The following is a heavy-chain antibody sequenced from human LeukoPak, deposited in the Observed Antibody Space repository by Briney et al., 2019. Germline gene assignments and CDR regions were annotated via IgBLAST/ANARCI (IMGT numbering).Heavy chain of an antibody. Sequence: GGSLRLSCAASGFSFSTYAMSWVRQAPGKGLEWVSGISGSGVDTHYADSVKGRFRISRDNSKNTLYLQLNSLRAEDTAVYYCASATYRLGDYWGQGTLVTVSS. D-gene: IGHD3-16*02. CDR2: ISGSGVDT. CDR1: GFSFSTYA. J-gene: IGHJ4*02. CDR3: ASATYRLGDY. V-gene: IGHV3-23*01.